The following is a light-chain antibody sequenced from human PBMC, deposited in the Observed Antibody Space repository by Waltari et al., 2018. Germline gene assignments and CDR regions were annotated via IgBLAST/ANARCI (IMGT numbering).Light chain of an antibody. J-gene: IGLJ3*02. CDR2: DVS. Sequence: QSALTQPASVSGSPGQSITISCSGISSDVGVYNYVSWYQQHAGKDPELMIYDVSNRPAGVSNRFSVSKSGSTASLTISGLQAEDVADYYCSSSTGTTWVFGGGTKVSVL. CDR3: SSSTGTTWV. V-gene: IGLV2-14*03. CDR1: SSDVGVYNY.